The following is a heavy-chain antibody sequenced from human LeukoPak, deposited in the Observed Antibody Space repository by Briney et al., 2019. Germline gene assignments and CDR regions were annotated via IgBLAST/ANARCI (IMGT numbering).Heavy chain of an antibody. CDR3: ARTDFDWFLDY. J-gene: IGHJ4*02. D-gene: IGHD3-9*01. CDR2: IYYSGST. Sequence: LEWIGYIYYSGSTNYNPSLKSRVTISVDTSKNQFSLNLNSVTAADTAVYYCARTDFDWFLDYWGQGTPVTVSS. V-gene: IGHV4-59*01.